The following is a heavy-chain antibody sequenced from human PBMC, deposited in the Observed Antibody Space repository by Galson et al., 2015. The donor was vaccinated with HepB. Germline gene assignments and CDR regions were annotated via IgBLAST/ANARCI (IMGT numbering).Heavy chain of an antibody. CDR2: ISSSSSTI. CDR1: GFTFSSYS. V-gene: IGHV3-48*02. CDR3: ARVSEYDSSGYYPKGSDY. D-gene: IGHD3-22*01. J-gene: IGHJ4*02. Sequence: SLRLSCAASGFTFSSYSMNWVRQAPGKGLEWVSYISSSSSTIYYADSGKGRFTISRDNAKNSLYLQMNSLRDEDTAVYYCARVSEYDSSGYYPKGSDYWGQGTLVTVSS.